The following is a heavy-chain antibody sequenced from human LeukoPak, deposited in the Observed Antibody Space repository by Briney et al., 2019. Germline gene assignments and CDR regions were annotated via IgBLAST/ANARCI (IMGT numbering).Heavy chain of an antibody. D-gene: IGHD3-22*01. CDR3: ARIRYDSSGYLGYYFDY. CDR2: IIPIFGIA. V-gene: IGHV1-69*04. J-gene: IGHJ4*02. Sequence: EASVTVSCKASGGTFISYAISWVRQAPGQGLEWMGRIIPIFGIANYAQKFQGRVTITADKSTSTAYMELSSLRSEDTAVYYCARIRYDSSGYLGYYFDYWGQGALVTVSS. CDR1: GGTFISYA.